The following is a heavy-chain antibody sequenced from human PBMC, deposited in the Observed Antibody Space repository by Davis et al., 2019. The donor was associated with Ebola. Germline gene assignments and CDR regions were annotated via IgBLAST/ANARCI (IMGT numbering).Heavy chain of an antibody. Sequence: SVKVSCKASGGTFSSYAISWVRQAPGQGLEWMGGIIPIFGTANYAQKFQGRVTITADESTSTAYMELSSLRSEDTAVYYCASGRFVATRYYYYYYGMDVWGQGTTVTVSS. D-gene: IGHD5-12*01. CDR3: ASGRFVATRYYYYYYGMDV. J-gene: IGHJ6*02. CDR1: GGTFSSYA. V-gene: IGHV1-69*13. CDR2: IIPIFGTA.